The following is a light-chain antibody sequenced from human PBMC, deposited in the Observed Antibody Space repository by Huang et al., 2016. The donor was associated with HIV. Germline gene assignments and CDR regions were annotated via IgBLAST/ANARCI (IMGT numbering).Light chain of an antibody. J-gene: IGKJ1*01. CDR3: QQTYSTPWT. V-gene: IGKV1-39*01. Sequence: DIQMTQSPSSLSTSVGDRVTITCRTSQTIANYLNWYQQKPGKAPRRLLYAASSLQSGVPSRFTGSGSGTDFTLTISSLQPEDFATYYCQQTYSTPWTFGQGTKVEIK. CDR2: AAS. CDR1: QTIANY.